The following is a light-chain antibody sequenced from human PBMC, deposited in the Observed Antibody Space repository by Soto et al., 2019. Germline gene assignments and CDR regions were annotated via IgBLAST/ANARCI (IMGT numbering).Light chain of an antibody. Sequence: DIQMTQSPSSLSASVGDRVTITCRASQGITYYLAWYQQKPGKVPKLLIYAASTLQSGVPSRFSGGGSGAEFTLTISSLQPDDFAIYYCQQYINYPWTFGQGTKVEIK. CDR2: AAS. J-gene: IGKJ1*01. CDR3: QQYINYPWT. CDR1: QGITYY. V-gene: IGKV1-27*01.